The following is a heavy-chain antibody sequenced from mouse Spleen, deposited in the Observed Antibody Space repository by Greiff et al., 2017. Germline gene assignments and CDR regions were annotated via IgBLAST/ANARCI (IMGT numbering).Heavy chain of an antibody. J-gene: IGHJ4*01. CDR2: IWSDGST. Sequence: QVQLKESGPGLVAPSQSLSITCTVSGFSLTSYGVHWVRQPPGKGLEWLVVIWSDGSTTYNSALKSRLSISKDNSKSQVFLKMNSLQTDDTAMYYCARHPTLPYYAMDYWGQGTSVTVSS. CDR1: GFSLTSYG. V-gene: IGHV2-6-1*01. CDR3: ARHPTLPYYAMDY.